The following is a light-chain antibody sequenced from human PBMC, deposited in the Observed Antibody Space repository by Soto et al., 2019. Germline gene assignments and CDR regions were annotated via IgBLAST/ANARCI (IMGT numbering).Light chain of an antibody. CDR3: VSFAGGTYV. Sequence: QSALTQPPSASGSPGQSVTISCTGTSSDVGAYIFVSWYQQHPGKAPKLMVYDVNRRPPGVPDRFFGSKSGNTASLTVCGLQAEDEADYYCVSFAGGTYVFGTGTKVTVL. V-gene: IGLV2-8*01. CDR1: SSDVGAYIF. CDR2: DVN. J-gene: IGLJ1*01.